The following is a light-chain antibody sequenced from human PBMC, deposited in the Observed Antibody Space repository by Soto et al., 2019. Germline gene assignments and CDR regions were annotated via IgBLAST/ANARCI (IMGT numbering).Light chain of an antibody. CDR2: DVS. V-gene: IGLV2-8*01. CDR1: SSDVGGYNY. Sequence: QSALTKPPSASGSHGQSVTISCTGTSSDVGGYNYVSWYQQHPGKAPKLIIYDVSKRPSGVPDRFSGSKSGNTASLTISGLQTEDEADYYCSSYAGSKNLIFGGGTKLTVL. CDR3: SSYAGSKNLI. J-gene: IGLJ2*01.